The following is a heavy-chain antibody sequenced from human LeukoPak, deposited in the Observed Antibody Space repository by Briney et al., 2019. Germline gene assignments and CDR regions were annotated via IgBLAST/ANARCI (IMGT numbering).Heavy chain of an antibody. D-gene: IGHD4-23*01. Sequence: PSETLSLTCTVSGGSISSYYWSWLRQPPGKGLEWVGYIYTSGSTNYNPSLKSRVTISVDTSKNQFSLKLSSVTAADTAVYYCARHATTVVTHYDAFDIWGQGTMVTVSS. CDR2: IYTSGST. V-gene: IGHV4-4*09. CDR3: ARHATTVVTHYDAFDI. J-gene: IGHJ3*02. CDR1: GGSISSYY.